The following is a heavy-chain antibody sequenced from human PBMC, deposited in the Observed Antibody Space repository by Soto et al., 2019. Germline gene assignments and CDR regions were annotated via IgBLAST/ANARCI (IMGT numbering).Heavy chain of an antibody. CDR3: ARALRFLEWFPPGMDV. D-gene: IGHD3-3*01. J-gene: IGHJ6*02. CDR2: ISSSSSTI. V-gene: IGHV3-48*02. Sequence: GGSLRLSCAASGFTFSSYSMNWVRQAPGKGLEWVSYISSSSSTIYYADSVKGRFTISRDNAKNSLYLQMNSLRDEDTAVYYCARALRFLEWFPPGMDVWGQGTTVTVSS. CDR1: GFTFSSYS.